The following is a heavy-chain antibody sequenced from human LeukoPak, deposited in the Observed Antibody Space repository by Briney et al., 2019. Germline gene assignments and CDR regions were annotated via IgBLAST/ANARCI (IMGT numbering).Heavy chain of an antibody. V-gene: IGHV3-30*02. D-gene: IGHD2-15*01. CDR1: GFTFSSYG. CDR3: AKGGYCSGGSCYTSDYFDY. CDR2: IRYDGSNK. Sequence: GGSLRLSCAASGFTFSSYGMHWVRQAPGKGLEWVAFIRYDGSNKYYADSVKGRFTISRDNSKNTLYLQMNSLRAEDTAVYYCAKGGYCSGGSCYTSDYFDYWGQGTLVTVSS. J-gene: IGHJ4*02.